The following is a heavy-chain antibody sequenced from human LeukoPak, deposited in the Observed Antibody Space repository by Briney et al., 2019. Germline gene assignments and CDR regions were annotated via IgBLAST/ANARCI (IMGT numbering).Heavy chain of an antibody. D-gene: IGHD4-11*01. Sequence: SETLSLTCTVSGGSISSHYWSWIRQPPGKGLEWIGYIYYSGSTNYNPSLKSRVTISVDTSKNQFSLKLSSVTAADPAVYYCARGYSNQYYYYYYMDVWGKGTTVTVSS. CDR2: IYYSGST. CDR3: ARGYSNQYYYYYYMDV. V-gene: IGHV4-59*11. CDR1: GGSISSHY. J-gene: IGHJ6*03.